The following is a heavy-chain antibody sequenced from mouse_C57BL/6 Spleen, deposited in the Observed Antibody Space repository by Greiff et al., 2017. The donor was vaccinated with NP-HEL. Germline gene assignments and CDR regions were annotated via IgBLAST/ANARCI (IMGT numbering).Heavy chain of an antibody. CDR1: GFTFSSYG. CDR3: ARQRHQDDYFDY. CDR2: ISSGGSYT. D-gene: IGHD6-1*01. Sequence: EVQLVESGGDLVKPGGSLKLSCAASGFTFSSYGMSWVRQTPDKRLEWVATISSGGSYTYYPDSVKGRFTISRDNAKNTLYLQMSSLKSEDTAMYYCARQRHQDDYFDYWGHGSTLTVSS. V-gene: IGHV5-6*01. J-gene: IGHJ2*01.